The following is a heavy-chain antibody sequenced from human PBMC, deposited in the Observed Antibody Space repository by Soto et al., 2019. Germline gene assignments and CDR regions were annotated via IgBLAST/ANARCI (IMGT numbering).Heavy chain of an antibody. CDR3: AKGETYYYDSSGLN. J-gene: IGHJ4*02. CDR1: GFTFSSYA. CDR2: ISGSGGST. Sequence: GGSLRLSCAASGFTFSSYAMSWVRQAPGKGLEWVSAISGSGGSTYYADSVKGRFTISRDNSKNTLYLQMNSLRAEDTAVYYCAKGETYYYDSSGLNWGQGTLVTVSS. D-gene: IGHD3-22*01. V-gene: IGHV3-23*01.